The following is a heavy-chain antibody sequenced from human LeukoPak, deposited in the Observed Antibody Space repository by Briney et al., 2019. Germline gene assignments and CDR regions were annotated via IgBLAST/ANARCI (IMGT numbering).Heavy chain of an antibody. CDR3: ARGRGYCSGGSCYTDLDY. J-gene: IGHJ4*02. V-gene: IGHV1-69*06. D-gene: IGHD2-15*01. CDR2: IIPIFGTA. CDR1: GGTFSSYA. Sequence: SVKVSCKASGGTFSSYAISWVRQAPGQGLEWMGGIIPIFGTANYAQKFQGRVTITADKSTSTAYMELSSLRSEDTAVYYCARGRGYCSGGSCYTDLDYWGQGTLVTVSS.